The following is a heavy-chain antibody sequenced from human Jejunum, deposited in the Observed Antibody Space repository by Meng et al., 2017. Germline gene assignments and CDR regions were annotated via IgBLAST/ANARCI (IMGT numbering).Heavy chain of an antibody. CDR2: IKGNGGEK. CDR3: TRDQGYDVLTGYSHFDY. CDR1: GFTFHNYW. Sequence: GESLKISCAASGFTFHNYWMAWVRQAPGKGLEWVANIKGNGGEKTYVGSVKGRFTIPRDNAKSSLYLQMNSLRAEDAAVYYCTRDQGYDVLTGYSHFDYWGQGTLVTVSS. V-gene: IGHV3-7*01. D-gene: IGHD3-9*01. J-gene: IGHJ4*02.